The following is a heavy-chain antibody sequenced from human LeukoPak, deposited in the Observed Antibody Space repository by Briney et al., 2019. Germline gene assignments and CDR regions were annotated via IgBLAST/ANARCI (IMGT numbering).Heavy chain of an antibody. D-gene: IGHD4-17*01. V-gene: IGHV1-18*01. Sequence: ASVKVSCKASGYTFTSYGISWVRQAPGQGLEWMGWISAYNGNTNYAQKLQGRVTMTTDTSTSTAYMELRSLRSDDTAVYYCARDRLTTVSTTGYDYWGQGTLVTVSS. CDR1: GYTFTSYG. J-gene: IGHJ4*02. CDR3: ARDRLTTVSTTGYDY. CDR2: ISAYNGNT.